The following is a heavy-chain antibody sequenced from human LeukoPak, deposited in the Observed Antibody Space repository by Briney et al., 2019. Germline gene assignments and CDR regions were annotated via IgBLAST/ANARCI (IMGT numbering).Heavy chain of an antibody. Sequence: GGSLRLSCATSGFTFNRFGMHWVRQAPGKGLEWVAVISYDGSNKYYADSVKGRSTISRDNSKNTLYLQMNSLRAEDTAVYYCARDESYSSALDYWGQGTLVTVSS. J-gene: IGHJ4*02. V-gene: IGHV3-30*19. CDR3: ARDESYSSALDY. CDR2: ISYDGSNK. D-gene: IGHD6-19*01. CDR1: GFTFNRFG.